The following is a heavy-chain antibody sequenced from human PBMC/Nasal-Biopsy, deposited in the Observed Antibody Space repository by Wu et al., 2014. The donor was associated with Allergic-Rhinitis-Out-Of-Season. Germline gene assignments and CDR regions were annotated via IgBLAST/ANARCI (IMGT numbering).Heavy chain of an antibody. J-gene: IGHJ5*01. CDR3: ARDLDDSSGGWWFDS. CDR1: GFPFSDYA. D-gene: IGHD6-19*01. Sequence: LRLSCAASGFPFSDYAMSWVRQAPGKGLEWVSRITGSAGDTYYADSVTGRFIISRDNSKNMVFLQMSSLKAEDTAVYYCARDLDDSSGGWWFDSWGQGTLVTVSS. CDR2: ITGSAGDT. V-gene: IGHV3-23*01.